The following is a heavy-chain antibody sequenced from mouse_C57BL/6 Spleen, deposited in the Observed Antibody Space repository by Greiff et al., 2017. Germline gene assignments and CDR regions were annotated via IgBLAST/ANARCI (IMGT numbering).Heavy chain of an antibody. D-gene: IGHD1-1*01. J-gene: IGHJ3*01. V-gene: IGHV1-50*01. Sequence: QVQLQQPGAELVKPGASVKLSCKASGYTFTSYWMQWVKQRPGQSLEWIGAIDPSDSYTNSKHKFKGKATVTVDTSYSTTYMQLSSLTSEDSAVYYGARGDYYDSSYGFAYWGQGTLVTVSA. CDR3: ARGDYYDSSYGFAY. CDR2: IDPSDSYT. CDR1: GYTFTSYW.